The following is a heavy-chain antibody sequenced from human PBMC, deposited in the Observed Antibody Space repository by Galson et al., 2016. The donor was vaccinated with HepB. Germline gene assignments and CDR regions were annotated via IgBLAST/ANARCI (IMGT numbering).Heavy chain of an antibody. Sequence: SLRLSCAVSGFTFSRDWMDWVRQAPGKGLEWVANINQDGSVKHYVDPVKGRFTVSRDNSKNSLYLQINSLRADDTAVYYCSIRLDFWGQGTLVTVSS. V-gene: IGHV3-7*01. CDR1: GFTFSRDW. D-gene: IGHD5-24*01. CDR2: INQDGSVK. CDR3: SIRLDF. J-gene: IGHJ4*02.